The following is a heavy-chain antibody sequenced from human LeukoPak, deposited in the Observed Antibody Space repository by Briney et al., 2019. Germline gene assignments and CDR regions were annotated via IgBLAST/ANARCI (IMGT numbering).Heavy chain of an antibody. CDR1: GGSVTSTNW. CDR2: IYYTGTV. V-gene: IGHV4-4*02. J-gene: IGHJ4*02. D-gene: IGHD3-16*01. Sequence: SGTLSLTCDVSGGSVTSTNWWSWVRQSPGKGLEWIGEIYYTGTVNYNASLESRVTMSVDKSKNQFSLKLSSVTAADTAVYYCARYYDYVWGKSFYFDYWSQGALVTVSS. CDR3: ARYYDYVWGKSFYFDY.